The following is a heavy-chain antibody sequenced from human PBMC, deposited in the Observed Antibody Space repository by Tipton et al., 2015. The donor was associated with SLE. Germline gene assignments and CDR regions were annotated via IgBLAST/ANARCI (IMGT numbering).Heavy chain of an antibody. V-gene: IGHV4-39*01. J-gene: IGHJ6*02. Sequence: TLSLTCTVSGGSISSSSYYWGWIRQPPGKGLEWIGSIYYTGSTYYNPSLKSRVTISVDPSNNQISLRLSSMTAADTAVYYCARVRTTYDFWSIYGMDVWGQGTTVTVSS. CDR1: GGSISSSSYY. CDR2: IYYTGST. CDR3: ARVRTTYDFWSIYGMDV. D-gene: IGHD3-3*01.